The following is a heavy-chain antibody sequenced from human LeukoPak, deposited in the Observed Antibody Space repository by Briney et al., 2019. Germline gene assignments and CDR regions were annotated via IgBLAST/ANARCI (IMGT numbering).Heavy chain of an antibody. CDR2: IKSTTDGGTT. J-gene: IGHJ4*02. Sequence: GGSLRLSCAASGFTFSNAWMSWVRQAPGKGLEWVGRIKSTTDGGTTDYAVPVKGRFTIPRDDSRNTLYLQMNSLKTEDTAVYYCTTDRHWGQGTLVTVSS. V-gene: IGHV3-15*01. CDR3: TTDRH. CDR1: GFTFSNAW.